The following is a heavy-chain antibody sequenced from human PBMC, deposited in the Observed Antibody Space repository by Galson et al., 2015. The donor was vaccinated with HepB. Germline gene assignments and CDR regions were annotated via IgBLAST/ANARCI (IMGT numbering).Heavy chain of an antibody. J-gene: IGHJ4*02. D-gene: IGHD3-22*01. CDR1: GFTFSGPA. CDR2: IGSKANNYAT. Sequence: LRLSCAGSGFTFSGPAMNWVRQTSGKGREGIGRIGSKANNYATAYKASVRGRFTISRDDSKNTAYLQMNSLRTEDTAVYYCTRLGDLSGYSSCWGQGTLVTVSS. V-gene: IGHV3-73*01. CDR3: TRLGDLSGYSSC.